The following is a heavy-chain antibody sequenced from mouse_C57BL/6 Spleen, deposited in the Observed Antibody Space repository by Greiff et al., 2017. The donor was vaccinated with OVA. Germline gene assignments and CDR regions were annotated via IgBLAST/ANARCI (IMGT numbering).Heavy chain of an antibody. CDR3: VRQSYDGYYDWYFDV. Sequence: EVQLVESGGGLVQPQGSLKLSCAASGFSFNTYAMNWVRQAPGKGLEWVARIRSKSNNYATYYADSVKDRFTISRDDSESMLYLQMNNLKTEDTAMYYCVRQSYDGYYDWYFDVWGTGTTVTVSS. J-gene: IGHJ1*03. CDR1: GFSFNTYA. CDR2: IRSKSNNYAT. D-gene: IGHD2-3*01. V-gene: IGHV10-1*01.